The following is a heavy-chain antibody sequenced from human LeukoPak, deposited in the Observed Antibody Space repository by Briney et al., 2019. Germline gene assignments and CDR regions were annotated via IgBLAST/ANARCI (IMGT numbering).Heavy chain of an antibody. V-gene: IGHV3-66*01. CDR2: IYSGGST. CDR1: GFTVSSNY. CDR3: ARDTYYYDSSGYYEGRFDY. D-gene: IGHD3-22*01. Sequence: GGSLRLSCAASGFTVSSNYMSWVRQAPGKGLEWVSVIYSGGSTYYADSVKGRFTISRDNSKNTLYLQMNSLRAEDTAVYYCARDTYYYDSSGYYEGRFDYWGQGTLVTVSS. J-gene: IGHJ4*02.